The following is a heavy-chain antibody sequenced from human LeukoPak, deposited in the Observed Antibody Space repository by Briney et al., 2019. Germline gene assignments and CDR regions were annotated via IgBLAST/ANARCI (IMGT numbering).Heavy chain of an antibody. D-gene: IGHD4-17*01. CDR3: ARAGDYGDYFLFY. J-gene: IGHJ4*02. Sequence: GGSLRLSCEAAGFTSSPSAMPWVRQAPGKGLEWVAIISYDGNNKSYGDSVKGRFTISRDISKNTVSLQMNSLNTEDTAVYYCARAGDYGDYFLFYWGQGTLVTVSS. CDR2: ISYDGNNK. CDR1: GFTSSPSA. V-gene: IGHV3-30-3*01.